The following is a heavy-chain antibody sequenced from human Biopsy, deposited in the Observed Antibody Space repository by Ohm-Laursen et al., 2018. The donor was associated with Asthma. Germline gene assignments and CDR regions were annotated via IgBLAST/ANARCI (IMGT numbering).Heavy chain of an antibody. CDR3: ARGWNCGGDCYSLDS. CDR2: IDYSGTT. J-gene: IGHJ4*02. CDR1: GASISSGGYY. Sequence: SQTLPLTCTVSGASISSGGYYWSWIRHHPGSGLEWIGYIDYSGTTYYNPSLKSRVSLSPDTSKNQFSLRLSSLTAADTAVYYCARGWNCGGDCYSLDSWGQGTLVTVSS. D-gene: IGHD2-21*02. V-gene: IGHV4-31*03.